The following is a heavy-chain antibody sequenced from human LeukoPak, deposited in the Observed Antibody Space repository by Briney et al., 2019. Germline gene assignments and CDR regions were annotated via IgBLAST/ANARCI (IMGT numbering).Heavy chain of an antibody. Sequence: GGSLRLSCAASGFTFSNAWMSGVRQAPGKGGKWVGRIKIKTDGGTTDYAAPVRGRFTISRDDSKNTLYLQMTSLNTEDTAVYYCTTDHAVQWLEWYYFVYWGQGTLVTVSS. D-gene: IGHD6-19*01. CDR1: GFTFSNAW. J-gene: IGHJ4*02. CDR2: IKIKTDGGTT. CDR3: TTDHAVQWLEWYYFVY. V-gene: IGHV3-15*01.